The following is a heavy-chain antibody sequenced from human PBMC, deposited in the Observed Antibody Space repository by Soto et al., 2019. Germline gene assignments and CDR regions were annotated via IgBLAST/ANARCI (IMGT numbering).Heavy chain of an antibody. CDR3: ARNVWGTTSY. J-gene: IGHJ4*02. D-gene: IGHD3-16*01. CDR2: ISSSSSYI. CDR1: GFTFSSYS. Sequence: GGSLRLSWAASGFTFSSYSMNWVRQAPGKGLEWVSSISSSSSYIYYADSVKGRFTISRDNAKNSLYLQMNSLRAEDTAVYYCARNVWGTTSYWGQGTLVTVSS. V-gene: IGHV3-21*01.